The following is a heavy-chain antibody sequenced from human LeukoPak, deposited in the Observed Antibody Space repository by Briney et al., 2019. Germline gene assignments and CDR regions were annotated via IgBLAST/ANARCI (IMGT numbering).Heavy chain of an antibody. Sequence: SQTLSLTCSVSGGSISSGGYSWSWIRQPPGKGLEWIGYIYHNGNTYYSPSLKSRVTISVDRSKNQLSLKLSSVTAADTAMYYCASGGYSYGFDYWGQGTLVTVSS. V-gene: IGHV4-30-2*01. CDR3: ASGGYSYGFDY. CDR1: GGSISSGGYS. CDR2: IYHNGNT. D-gene: IGHD5-18*01. J-gene: IGHJ4*02.